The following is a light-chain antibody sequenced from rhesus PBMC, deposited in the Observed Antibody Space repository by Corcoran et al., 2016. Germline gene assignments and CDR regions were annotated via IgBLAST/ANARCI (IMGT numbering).Light chain of an antibody. V-gene: IGKV1-32*02. J-gene: IGKJ4*01. CDR3: QQGNSNPLT. Sequence: DIQMSQSPSSLSASVGDRVTITCRASQGISIYLNWYQQKPGKAPKLLIYYANSLASGVPSRVSGGGSGTEFTLTISSLRPEDFAAYYCQQGNSNPLTFGGGTKVELK. CDR2: YAN. CDR1: QGISIY.